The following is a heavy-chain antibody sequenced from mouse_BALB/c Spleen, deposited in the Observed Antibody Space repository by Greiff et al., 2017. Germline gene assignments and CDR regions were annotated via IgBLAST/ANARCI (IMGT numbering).Heavy chain of an antibody. Sequence: QVQLQQPGADLVRPGASVKLSCKASGYTFTSYWINWVKQRPGQGLEWIGNIYPSDSYTNYNQKFKDKATLTVDKSSSTAYMQLSSPTSEDSAVYYCTRGIYRPYAMDYWGQGTLVTVSA. CDR2: IYPSDSYT. CDR3: TRGIYRPYAMDY. V-gene: IGHV1-69*02. J-gene: IGHJ3*01. D-gene: IGHD2-14*01. CDR1: GYTFTSYW.